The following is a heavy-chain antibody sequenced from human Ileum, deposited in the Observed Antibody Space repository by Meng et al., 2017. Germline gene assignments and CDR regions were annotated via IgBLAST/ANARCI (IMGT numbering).Heavy chain of an antibody. CDR3: AGQPTSSGAGYSWFDP. CDR1: GGSVTSSSYD. V-gene: IGHV4-39*01. J-gene: IGHJ5*02. D-gene: IGHD2-2*01. CDR2: ITYTGNS. Sequence: QLQLQESGPGLVKPTETLSLTCIGSGGSVTSSSYDRGWIRQPPGKGLEWIGGITYTGNSYTTPSLKTRLTTSLDTSKNQFSLRLNSLTAADTAVYYCAGQPTSSGAGYSWFDPWGQGILVTVSS.